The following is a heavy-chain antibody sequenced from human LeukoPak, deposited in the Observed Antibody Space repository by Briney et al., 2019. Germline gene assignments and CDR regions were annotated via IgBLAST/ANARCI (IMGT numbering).Heavy chain of an antibody. D-gene: IGHD5-24*01. CDR2: IYYSGST. V-gene: IGHV4-59*01. J-gene: IGHJ4*02. Sequence: PSETLSLTCTVSGGSISSYYWSWIRQPPGKGLEWIGYIYYSGSTNYNPSLKSRVTISVDTSKNQFSLKLSSVTAADTAVYYCARAGGYNSPFAYWGQGTLATVSS. CDR3: ARAGGYNSPFAY. CDR1: GGSISSYY.